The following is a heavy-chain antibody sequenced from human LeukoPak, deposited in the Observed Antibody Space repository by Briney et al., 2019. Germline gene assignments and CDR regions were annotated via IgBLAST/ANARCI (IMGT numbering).Heavy chain of an antibody. J-gene: IGHJ4*02. CDR1: GYTFTGYY. D-gene: IGHD5-18*01. CDR2: INTNTGNP. CDR3: ARDRYSYGHAVYFDY. Sequence: ASVKVSCKASGYTFTGYYMHWVRQAPGQGLEWMGWINTNTGNPTYAQGFTGRFVFSLDTSVSTAYLQISSLKAEDTAVYYCARDRYSYGHAVYFDYWGQGTLVTVSS. V-gene: IGHV7-4-1*02.